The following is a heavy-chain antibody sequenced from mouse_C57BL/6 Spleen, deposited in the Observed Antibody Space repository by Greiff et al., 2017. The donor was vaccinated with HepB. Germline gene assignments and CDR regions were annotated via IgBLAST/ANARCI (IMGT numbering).Heavy chain of an antibody. Sequence: QVQLQQPGAELVRPGSSVKLSCKASGYTFTSYWMHWVKQRPIQGLEWIGNIDPSDSETHYNQKFKDKAKLTVDKSSSTAYMQLSSLTSEDSAVYYCASEGVYYGSSSFAYWGQGTLVTVSA. D-gene: IGHD1-1*01. V-gene: IGHV1-52*01. CDR2: IDPSDSET. J-gene: IGHJ3*01. CDR3: ASEGVYYGSSSFAY. CDR1: GYTFTSYW.